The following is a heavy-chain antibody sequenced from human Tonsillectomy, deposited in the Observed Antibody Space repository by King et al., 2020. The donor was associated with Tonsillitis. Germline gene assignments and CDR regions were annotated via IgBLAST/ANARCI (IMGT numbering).Heavy chain of an antibody. J-gene: IGHJ4*02. Sequence: VQLQQWGAGLLKPSETLSLTCAVYGGSFSGYYWSWIRQPPGKGLEWIGEINHSGSTNYNPSLKSRVTISVDTSKNQFSLKLSSLTAADTAVYYCARVYGSGPRGDYWGQGTLVTVSS. CDR3: ARVYGSGPRGDY. V-gene: IGHV4-34*01. CDR2: INHSGST. CDR1: GGSFSGYY. D-gene: IGHD3-10*01.